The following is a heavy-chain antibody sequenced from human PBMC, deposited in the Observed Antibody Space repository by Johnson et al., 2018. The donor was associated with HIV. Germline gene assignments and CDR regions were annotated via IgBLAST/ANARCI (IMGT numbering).Heavy chain of an antibody. V-gene: IGHV3-30*04. D-gene: IGHD3-10*01. CDR3: ARAPGFSRAFDI. J-gene: IGHJ3*02. CDR1: GFTFSNFA. CDR2: ISYDGSNK. Sequence: QVQLVESGGGVVRPGGSLRLSCAASGFTFSNFAMHWVRQAPGKGLEWVVVISYDGSNKYFADSVKGRFTISRDNSKNSLYLQMNRLTAEDTAVYYCARAPGFSRAFDIWGQGTMVTVSS.